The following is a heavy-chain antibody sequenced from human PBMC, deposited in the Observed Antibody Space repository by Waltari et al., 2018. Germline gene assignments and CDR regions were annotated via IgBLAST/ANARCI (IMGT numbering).Heavy chain of an antibody. CDR1: GSSIDHNTLY. J-gene: IGHJ5*02. Sequence: HPQEPGPGLVTSSEPLPLTCTDSGSSIDHNTLYWAWIRQPPGKRMEWMASINYSGSTYYMPALKSRVTISVDTSRNQLSLRLTSVTAADTAVYFCVREWSSSSSWFDPWGQGTLVTVSS. D-gene: IGHD6-6*01. V-gene: IGHV4-39*07. CDR3: VREWSSSSSWFDP. CDR2: INYSGST.